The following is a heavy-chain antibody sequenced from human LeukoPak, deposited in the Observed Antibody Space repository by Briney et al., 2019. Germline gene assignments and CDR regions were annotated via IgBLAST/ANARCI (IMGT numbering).Heavy chain of an antibody. CDR2: ISGSGGGT. D-gene: IGHD2-15*01. V-gene: IGHV3-23*01. Sequence: PGGSLRLSCAASEFTFSSYAMNWVRQAPGKGLEWVSTISGSGGGTYYADSVKGRFTISRDNSKNTLYLQMNSLRAEDTAVYYCARGRDCSGGSCYLDYWGQGTLVTVSS. J-gene: IGHJ4*02. CDR1: EFTFSSYA. CDR3: ARGRDCSGGSCYLDY.